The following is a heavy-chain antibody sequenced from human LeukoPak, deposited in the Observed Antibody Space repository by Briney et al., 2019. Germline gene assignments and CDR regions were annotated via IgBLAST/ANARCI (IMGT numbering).Heavy chain of an antibody. D-gene: IGHD6-19*01. V-gene: IGHV3-23*01. CDR2: ISGRGGST. CDR3: AKDSSGWYFDH. Sequence: PGGSLRLSCAASGFTFSSYAMSWVRQAPGKGREGVSAISGRGGSTYYADSVKGRFTISRESSKNTLYLQMNSLRPEDTVVYYCAKDSSGWYFDHWGQRTQVAVSS. J-gene: IGHJ4*02. CDR1: GFTFSSYA.